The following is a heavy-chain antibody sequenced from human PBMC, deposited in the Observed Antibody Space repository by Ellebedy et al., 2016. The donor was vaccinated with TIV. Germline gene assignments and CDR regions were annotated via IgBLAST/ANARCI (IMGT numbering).Heavy chain of an antibody. Sequence: MPSETLSLTCAVYGGSFSGYYWSWIRQPPGKGLEWFGEINHSGSTNYNPSLKSRVTVSVDTSKNQFSLKLSSVTAADTAVYYCARCPGDTAMVTCYFDYWGQGTLVTVSS. CDR3: ARCPGDTAMVTCYFDY. CDR1: GGSFSGYY. J-gene: IGHJ4*02. D-gene: IGHD5-18*01. V-gene: IGHV4-34*01. CDR2: INHSGST.